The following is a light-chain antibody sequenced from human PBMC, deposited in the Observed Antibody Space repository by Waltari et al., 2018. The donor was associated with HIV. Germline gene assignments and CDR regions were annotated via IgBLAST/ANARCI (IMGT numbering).Light chain of an antibody. Sequence: DIVMTQSPDSLAVSLGERATINCKSSQSVLSNSNNQNYLAWYQQKSGQSPKLLIYGASTRESGVPDRFSGSGSGTDFSLSISSLQAEDVAVYYCQQYYSTPLTFGGGTKVEIK. CDR1: QSVLSNSNNQNY. J-gene: IGKJ4*01. V-gene: IGKV4-1*01. CDR2: GAS. CDR3: QQYYSTPLT.